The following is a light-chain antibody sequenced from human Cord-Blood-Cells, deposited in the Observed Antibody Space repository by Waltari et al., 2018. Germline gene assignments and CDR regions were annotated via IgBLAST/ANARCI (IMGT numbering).Light chain of an antibody. CDR3: QQYNSYWT. Sequence: DIQMTQFTSTLSASVGDRVTITCRASQSISSWLAWYQKKPGKAPKHLIDKASSLESWVPSRFSGSGSGTEFTLTISSLQPYDFATYYCQQYNSYWTFGQGTKVEIK. V-gene: IGKV1-5*03. CDR2: KAS. J-gene: IGKJ1*01. CDR1: QSISSW.